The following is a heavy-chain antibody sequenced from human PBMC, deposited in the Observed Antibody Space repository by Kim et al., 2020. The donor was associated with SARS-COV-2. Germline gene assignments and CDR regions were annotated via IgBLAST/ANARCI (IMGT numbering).Heavy chain of an antibody. J-gene: IGHJ4*02. CDR3: ARTHYGDYV. Sequence: GGSLRLSCAASGFTFSTYWMPWVRQAPGKGLEWVSHINQDGTEKYYVDSVKGRFTISRDNAKNSLYLDVNSLRVEDTAVYYCARTHYGDYVWGQGTLVTVSS. D-gene: IGHD4-17*01. CDR2: INQDGTEK. CDR1: GFTFSTYW. V-gene: IGHV3-7*01.